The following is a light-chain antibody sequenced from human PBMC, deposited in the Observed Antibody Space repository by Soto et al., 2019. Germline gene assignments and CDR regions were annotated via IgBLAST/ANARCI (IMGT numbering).Light chain of an antibody. V-gene: IGKV1-39*01. CDR2: GAS. CDR3: QHTFITPPLT. Sequence: DIQMTQSPSSLSASIGDRITITCRASQSISTYLNWYQQKPGKAPSLLIYGASTLQSGVPSRFSGSGSATDFTLTISRLQPEDFATYYCQHTFITPPLTFGGGTKVEIK. J-gene: IGKJ4*01. CDR1: QSISTY.